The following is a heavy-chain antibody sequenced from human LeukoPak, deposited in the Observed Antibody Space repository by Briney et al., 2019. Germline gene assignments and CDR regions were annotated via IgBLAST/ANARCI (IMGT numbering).Heavy chain of an antibody. J-gene: IGHJ4*02. CDR3: ANIFGGNSHRSDY. D-gene: IGHD4-23*01. CDR1: GFTFSSAW. V-gene: IGHV3-15*01. Sequence: GGSLRLSCAASGFTFSSAWMSWVRQAPGQGLEWLGRIKTKTDGGTTDYAAPVKGRFTISRDDSKDTLYLQLNSLKSDDTAVYYCANIFGGNSHRSDYWGQGTLVTVSS. CDR2: IKTKTDGGTT.